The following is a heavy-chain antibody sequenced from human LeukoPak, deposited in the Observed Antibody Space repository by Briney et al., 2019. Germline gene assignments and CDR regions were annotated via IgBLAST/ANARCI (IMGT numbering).Heavy chain of an antibody. CDR3: AKVPNPYYDFWSGYPEYFQH. D-gene: IGHD3-3*01. CDR2: ISGSGGST. CDR1: GFTFSSYA. V-gene: IGHV3-23*01. Sequence: PGGSLRLSCAASGFTFSSYAMSWVLQAPGKGLEWVSAISGSGGSTYYADSVKGRFTISRDNSKNTLYLQMNSLRAEDTAVYYCAKVPNPYYDFWSGYPEYFQHWGQGTLVTVSS. J-gene: IGHJ1*01.